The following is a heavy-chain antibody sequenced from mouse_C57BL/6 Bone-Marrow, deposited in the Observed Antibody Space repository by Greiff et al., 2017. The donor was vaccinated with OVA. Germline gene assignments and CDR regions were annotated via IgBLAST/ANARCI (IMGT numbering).Heavy chain of an antibody. CDR3: ARGFYYYGSSYETMDY. Sequence: EVQLVESGGGLVQPGESLKLSCESNEYEFPSHDMSWVRKTPEKRLELVAAINSDGGSTYYPDTMERRFIISRDNTKKTLYLQMSSLRSEDTALYYCARGFYYYGSSYETMDYWGQGTSVTVSS. V-gene: IGHV5-2*01. CDR2: INSDGGST. J-gene: IGHJ4*01. D-gene: IGHD1-1*01. CDR1: EYEFPSHD.